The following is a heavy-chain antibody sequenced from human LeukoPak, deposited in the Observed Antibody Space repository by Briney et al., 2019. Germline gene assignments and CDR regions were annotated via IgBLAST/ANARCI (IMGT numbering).Heavy chain of an antibody. V-gene: IGHV3-15*01. Sequence: GGSLRLSCAASGFTFSSAWMSWVRQAPGKGLEWVGRIKSKTDGGTTDYAAPVKGRFTISRDDSKNTLYLQMNSLKTEDTAVYYCTTGAQLLSEFDYWGQGTLVTVSS. CDR3: TTGAQLLSEFDY. J-gene: IGHJ4*02. CDR2: IKSKTDGGTT. D-gene: IGHD2-2*01. CDR1: GFTFSSAW.